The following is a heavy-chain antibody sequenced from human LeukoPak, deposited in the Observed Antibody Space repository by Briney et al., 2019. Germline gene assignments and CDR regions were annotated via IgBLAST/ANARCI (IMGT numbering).Heavy chain of an antibody. CDR2: ISSSSSYV. CDR1: GFTFSSYN. V-gene: IGHV3-21*01. D-gene: IGHD3-16*02. CDR3: ARGDDYVWGSYRYADY. J-gene: IGHJ4*02. Sequence: GGSLRLSCAASGFTFSSYNMNWVRQAPGKGLEWVSSISSSSSYVYSADSVKGRFTISRDNDKNSLYLQMNSLRAEDTAVYYCARGDDYVWGSYRYADYWGQGTLVAVSS.